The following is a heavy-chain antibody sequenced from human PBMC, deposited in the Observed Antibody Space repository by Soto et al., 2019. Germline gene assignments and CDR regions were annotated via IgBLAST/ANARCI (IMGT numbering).Heavy chain of an antibody. CDR1: GFTFSSYA. CDR2: ISYDGSNK. Sequence: SLRLSCAASGFTFSSYAMHWVRQAPGKGLEWVAVISYDGSNKYYADSVKGRFTISRDNSKNTLYLQMNSLRAEDTAVYYCAREAGRYAYCSSTSCYGDYWGQGTLVTVS. J-gene: IGHJ4*02. CDR3: AREAGRYAYCSSTSCYGDY. V-gene: IGHV3-30-3*01. D-gene: IGHD2-2*01.